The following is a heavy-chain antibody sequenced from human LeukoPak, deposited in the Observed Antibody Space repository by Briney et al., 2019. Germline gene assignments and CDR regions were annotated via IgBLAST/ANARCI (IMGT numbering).Heavy chain of an antibody. V-gene: IGHV1-2*02. Sequence: ASVKVSCKASGYTFTGYYMHWVRQAPGQGLEWMGWINPNSGGTNYAQKFQGRVTMTRDTSISTAYMELSSLRSEDMAVYYCARGDVFWSHFDYWGQGTLVTVSS. CDR1: GYTFTGYY. CDR2: INPNSGGT. D-gene: IGHD3-3*01. CDR3: ARGDVFWSHFDY. J-gene: IGHJ4*02.